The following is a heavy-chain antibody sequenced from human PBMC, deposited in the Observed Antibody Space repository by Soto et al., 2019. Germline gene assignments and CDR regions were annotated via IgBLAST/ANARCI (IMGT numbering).Heavy chain of an antibody. D-gene: IGHD5-12*01. CDR1: GFTFSDYY. J-gene: IGHJ3*02. V-gene: IGHV3-11*04. CDR2: ISSSSSTI. Sequence: GGTLRLSCAASGFTFSDYYMSWIRQAPGKGLEWVSYISSSSSTIYYADSVKGRFAISIDNSKNSLYLQMNSLRDEDTAVYYCARDRWLQFPRGSFDILGQGTMVTVSS. CDR3: ARDRWLQFPRGSFDI.